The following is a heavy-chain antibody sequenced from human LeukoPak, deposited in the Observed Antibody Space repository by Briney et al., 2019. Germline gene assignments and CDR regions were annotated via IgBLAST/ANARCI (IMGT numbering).Heavy chain of an antibody. CDR1: GGSISSYY. J-gene: IGHJ3*02. V-gene: IGHV4-59*01. Sequence: SETLSLTCTVSGGSISSYYWSGIRQPPGRGLEWIGYIYFTGSTNYNPSLKSRVTMSVDTSKNQFSLNLRSVTAADTAVYYCARDRANWGSRDAFDIWGQGTMVTVSS. CDR3: ARDRANWGSRDAFDI. D-gene: IGHD7-27*01. CDR2: IYFTGST.